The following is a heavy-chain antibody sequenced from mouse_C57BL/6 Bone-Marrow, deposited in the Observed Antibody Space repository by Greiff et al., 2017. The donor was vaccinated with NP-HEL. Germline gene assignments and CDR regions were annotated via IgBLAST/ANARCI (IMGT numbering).Heavy chain of an antibody. D-gene: IGHD1-1*01. CDR2: INPNNGGT. Sequence: EVKVVESGPELVKPGASVKMSCKASGYTFTDYNMHWVKQSNGKSLEWIGYINPNNGGTSYNQKLKGKDTLTVNKSSSTAYMELRSLTSEDSAVYYCARRGYYYGSSYLYAMDYWGQGTSVTVSS. CDR3: ARRGYYYGSSYLYAMDY. CDR1: GYTFTDYN. V-gene: IGHV1-22*01. J-gene: IGHJ4*01.